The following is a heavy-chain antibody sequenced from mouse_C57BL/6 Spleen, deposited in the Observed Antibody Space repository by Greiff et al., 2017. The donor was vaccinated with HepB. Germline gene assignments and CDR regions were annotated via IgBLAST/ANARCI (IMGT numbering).Heavy chain of an antibody. Sequence: QVQLQQSGAELVKPGASVKMSCKASGYTFTSYWITWVKQRPGQGLEWIGDIYPGSGSTNYNEKFKSKATLTVDTSSSTAYMQLSSLTSEDSAVYYCARGAQATLDAMDYWGQGTSVTVSS. CDR3: ARGAQATLDAMDY. CDR1: GYTFTSYW. D-gene: IGHD3-2*02. CDR2: IYPGSGST. J-gene: IGHJ4*01. V-gene: IGHV1-55*01.